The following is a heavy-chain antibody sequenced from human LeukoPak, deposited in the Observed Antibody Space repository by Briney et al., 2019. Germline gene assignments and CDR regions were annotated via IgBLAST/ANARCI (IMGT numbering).Heavy chain of an antibody. CDR2: IYYSGST. Sequence: SETLSLTCIVSGGSISSYYWSWIRQPPGKGLEWIGYIYYSGSTNYNPSLKSRGTISVDTSKNQFSLKLSSVTAADTAVYYCARLDYYGSGSYGAFDYWGQGTLVTVSS. CDR3: ARLDYYGSGSYGAFDY. J-gene: IGHJ4*02. V-gene: IGHV4-59*12. CDR1: GGSISSYY. D-gene: IGHD3-10*01.